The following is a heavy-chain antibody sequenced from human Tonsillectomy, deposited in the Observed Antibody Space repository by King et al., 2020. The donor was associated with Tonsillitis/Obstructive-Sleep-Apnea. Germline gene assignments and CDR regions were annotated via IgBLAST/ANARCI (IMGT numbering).Heavy chain of an antibody. CDR3: ARTREDTAMVNYYYYYMDV. J-gene: IGHJ6*03. Sequence: QLQESGPGLVKPSETLSLTCTVSGGSISSSSYYWGWIRPPPGKGLEWIGSIYYSGSTYYNPSLKSRVTISVDTSKNQFSLKLSSVTAADTAVYYCARTREDTAMVNYYYYYMDVWGKGTTVTVSS. D-gene: IGHD5-18*01. CDR1: GGSISSSSYY. CDR2: IYYSGST. V-gene: IGHV4-39*01.